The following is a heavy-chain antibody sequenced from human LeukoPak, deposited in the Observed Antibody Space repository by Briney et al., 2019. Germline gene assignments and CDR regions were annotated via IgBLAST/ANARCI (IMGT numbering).Heavy chain of an antibody. CDR1: GVSISGFY. CDR2: IYDSGTT. V-gene: IGHV4-59*08. J-gene: IGHJ6*02. Sequence: AETLSLTCTVSGVSISGFYWTWIRQPPGKGLEWIGYIHFSGYIYDSGTTNYNPSLNSRVTISGDTTKKEISLRLSSLTAADTAVYYCARPYVVVPAAMTDYFRGVDVWGQGTTVTVSS. CDR3: ARPYVVVPAAMTDYFRGVDV. D-gene: IGHD2-2*01.